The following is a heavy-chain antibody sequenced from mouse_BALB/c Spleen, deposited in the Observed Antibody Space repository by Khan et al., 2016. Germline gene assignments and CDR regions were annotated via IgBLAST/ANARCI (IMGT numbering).Heavy chain of an antibody. CDR3: ARWVRGAVDY. CDR2: IGYSGRT. V-gene: IGHV3-2*02. CDR1: GYSITSDYA. Sequence: EVQLQESGPGLVKPSQPLSLTCTVTGYSITSDYAWSWTRQFPGNKLEWMGYIGYSGRTNYTPSFKSRISNTRYSSRNQFFLQLNSVTTDDTATYYCARWVRGAVDYWSQGTSVTVSS. J-gene: IGHJ4*01.